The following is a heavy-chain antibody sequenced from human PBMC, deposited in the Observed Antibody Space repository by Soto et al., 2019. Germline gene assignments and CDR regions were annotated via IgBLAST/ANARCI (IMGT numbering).Heavy chain of an antibody. CDR2: IYWDGDK. D-gene: IGHD3-3*01. V-gene: IGHV2-5*02. Sequence: QINLIESGPPLVKPTQTLTLTCTFSGFSLSTSGAAVGWVRQPPGRALEWLALIYWDGDKRYNASLGNSLTITKDTSMNQVVLTLTNVDPADTATYYCAHRATMTIFGLIIDNGIWFAPWGQGTRVIVSS. CDR3: AHRATMTIFGLIIDNGIWFAP. CDR1: GFSLSTSGAA. J-gene: IGHJ5*02.